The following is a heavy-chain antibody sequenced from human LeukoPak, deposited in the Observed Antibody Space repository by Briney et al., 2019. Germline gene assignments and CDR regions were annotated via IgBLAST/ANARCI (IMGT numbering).Heavy chain of an antibody. CDR1: GFTFSSYD. J-gene: IGHJ3*02. CDR3: ARGSTKVLLWFGDMSNDAFDI. CDR2: IGTAGDT. D-gene: IGHD3-10*01. Sequence: GSLRLSCAASGFTFSSYDMHWVRQATGKGLEWVSAIGTAGDTYYPGSVKGRFTISRENAKNSLYLQMNSLRAGDTAVYYCARGSTKVLLWFGDMSNDAFDIWGQGTMVTVSS. V-gene: IGHV3-13*01.